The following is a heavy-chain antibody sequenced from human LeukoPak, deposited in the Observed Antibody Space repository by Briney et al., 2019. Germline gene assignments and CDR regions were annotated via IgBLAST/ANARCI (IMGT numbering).Heavy chain of an antibody. CDR3: ARDRWFGELTPYFDY. CDR1: GFTFSSYE. Sequence: PGGSLRLSCAASGFTFSSYEMNWVRQAPGKGLEWVSYISSSGSTIYYADSVKGRFTISRDNAKNSLYLQMNSLRAEDTAVYYCARDRWFGELTPYFDYWGQGTLVTVSS. CDR2: ISSSGSTI. V-gene: IGHV3-48*03. D-gene: IGHD3-10*01. J-gene: IGHJ4*02.